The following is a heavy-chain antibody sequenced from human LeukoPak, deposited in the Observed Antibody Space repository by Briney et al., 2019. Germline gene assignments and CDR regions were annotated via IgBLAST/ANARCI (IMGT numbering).Heavy chain of an antibody. CDR1: GFTFSNYA. CDR2: ISGSGGRT. V-gene: IGHV3-23*01. J-gene: IGHJ4*02. CDR3: AKDKTHYYDSGGHYPKFDY. D-gene: IGHD3-22*01. Sequence: TGGSLRLSCAASGFTFSNYAMSWVRQAPGKGLEWVSGISGSGGRTYYADSVKGRFTVSRDNSKNTLYMQMNSLRAEDTAVYYCAKDKTHYYDSGGHYPKFDYWGQGTLVSVSS.